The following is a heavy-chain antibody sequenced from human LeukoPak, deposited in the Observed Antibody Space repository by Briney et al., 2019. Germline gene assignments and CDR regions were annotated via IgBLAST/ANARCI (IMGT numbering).Heavy chain of an antibody. CDR2: IYYTGST. CDR1: GGSISSGAYY. CDR3: ARGDTVGATGPWFDY. V-gene: IGHV4-31*03. J-gene: IGHJ4*02. Sequence: PSQTLSLTCTVSGGSISSGAYYWSWIRQHPGKALEWIGYIYYTGSTYYNPSLKSRVTISVDTPKNQLSLKLSSVTAADTAVYYCARGDTVGATGPWFDYWGQGTLVTVSS. D-gene: IGHD1-26*01.